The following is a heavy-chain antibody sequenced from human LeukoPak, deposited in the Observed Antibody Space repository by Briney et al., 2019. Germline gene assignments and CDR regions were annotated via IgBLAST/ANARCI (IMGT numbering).Heavy chain of an antibody. Sequence: PGGSLRLSCAASGFTFSSYGMHWVRQAPGKGLEWVAFIRYDGSNKYYADSVKGRFTISRDNSKNTLYLQMNSLRAEDTAVYYCAKDASYDFWSGIEGYWGQGTLVTVSS. J-gene: IGHJ4*02. D-gene: IGHD3-3*01. CDR3: AKDASYDFWSGIEGY. V-gene: IGHV3-30*02. CDR1: GFTFSSYG. CDR2: IRYDGSNK.